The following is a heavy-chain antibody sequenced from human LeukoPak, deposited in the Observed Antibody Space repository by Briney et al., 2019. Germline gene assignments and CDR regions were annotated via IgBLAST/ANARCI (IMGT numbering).Heavy chain of an antibody. V-gene: IGHV4-59*12. CDR2: IYYSGST. D-gene: IGHD5-18*01. J-gene: IGHJ5*02. CDR3: ARRGGYSYGYVWFDP. CDR1: GGSISSYY. Sequence: SETLSLTCTVSGGSISSYYWSWIRQPPGKGLEWIGYIYYSGSTNYNPSLKSRVTISVDTSKNHFSLKLSSLTAADTAVYYCARRGGYSYGYVWFDPWGQGTLVTVSS.